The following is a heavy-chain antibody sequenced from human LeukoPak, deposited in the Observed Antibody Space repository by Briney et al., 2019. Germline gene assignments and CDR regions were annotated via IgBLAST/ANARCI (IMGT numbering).Heavy chain of an antibody. CDR2: IRYDGSNK. J-gene: IGHJ4*02. Sequence: PGGSLRLSCAASGFTFSNYGMHWVRQAPGKGLEWVTFIRYDGSNKYYTDSVKGRFTISRDNSKNTLYLQMNSLRAEDTAVYYCAKGSLQVVAATPGDFDYWGQGTLVTVSS. D-gene: IGHD2-15*01. CDR3: AKGSLQVVAATPGDFDY. CDR1: GFTFSNYG. V-gene: IGHV3-30*02.